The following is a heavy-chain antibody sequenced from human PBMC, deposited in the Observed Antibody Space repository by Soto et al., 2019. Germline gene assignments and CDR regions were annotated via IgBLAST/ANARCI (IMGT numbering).Heavy chain of an antibody. CDR1: GGYIRSGGDS. V-gene: IGHV4-30-2*01. Sequence: PSEPMSLTCAVAGGYIRSGGDSWSWIRQPPGKGLEWIGYIYHSGSTYYNPSLKSRVTISVDRSKNQFSLKLSSVTAADTAVYYCARVRRVLRYFDRTGWFDPWGQGTLVTVSS. D-gene: IGHD3-9*01. CDR2: IYHSGST. J-gene: IGHJ5*02. CDR3: ARVRRVLRYFDRTGWFDP.